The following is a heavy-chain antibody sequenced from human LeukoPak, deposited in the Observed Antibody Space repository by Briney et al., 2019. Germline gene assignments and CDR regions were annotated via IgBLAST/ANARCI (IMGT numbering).Heavy chain of an antibody. J-gene: IGHJ5*02. CDR1: GGSFSGYY. CDR2: INHSGST. V-gene: IGHV4-34*01. D-gene: IGHD6-19*01. Sequence: PSETLSLTCAVYGGSFSGYYWSWIRQPPGKGLEWIGEINHSGSTNYNPSLKSRVTISVDTSKNQFSLKLSSVTAADTAVYYCARAPRLDGTSSGCYWFDPWGQGTLVTVSS. CDR3: ARAPRLDGTSSGCYWFDP.